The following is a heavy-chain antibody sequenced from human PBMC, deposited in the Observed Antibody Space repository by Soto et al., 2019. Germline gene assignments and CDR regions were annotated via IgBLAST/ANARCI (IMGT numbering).Heavy chain of an antibody. Sequence: PGGSLRLSCAASGFTFSSYWMSWVRQAPGKGLEWVANIKQDGSEKYYVDSVKGRFTISRDNAKNSLYLQMNSLRAEDTAVYYWAREAYSSTANWFDPWGQGTLVTVSS. CDR1: GFTFSSYW. CDR2: IKQDGSEK. V-gene: IGHV3-7*03. J-gene: IGHJ5*02. CDR3: AREAYSSTANWFDP. D-gene: IGHD6-13*01.